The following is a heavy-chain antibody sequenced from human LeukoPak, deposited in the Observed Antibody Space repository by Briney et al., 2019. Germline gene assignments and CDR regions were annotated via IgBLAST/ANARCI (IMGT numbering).Heavy chain of an antibody. Sequence: GASVKVSCKASGGTFSSYAVSWVRQAPGQGLEWMGRIIPILGIANYAQKFQGRVTITADKSTSTAYMELSSLRSEDTAVYYCARDPTPPQGMATTSWGQGTLVTVSS. CDR1: GGTFSSYA. CDR2: IIPILGIA. V-gene: IGHV1-69*04. D-gene: IGHD5-24*01. CDR3: ARDPTPPQGMATTS. J-gene: IGHJ5*02.